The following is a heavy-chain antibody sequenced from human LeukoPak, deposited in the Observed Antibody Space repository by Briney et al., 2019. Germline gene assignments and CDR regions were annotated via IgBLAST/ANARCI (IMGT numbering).Heavy chain of an antibody. CDR3: ARARIAVAASRGYYFDY. CDR1: GFTFSSFP. Sequence: GGSLRLSCAASGFTFSSFPMYWVRQAPGKGLEWVALISNDGSNKYYADSVKGRFTISRDNIKNTLYLQMNSLRPEDTAVFYCARARIAVAASRGYYFDYWGQGTLVTVSS. CDR2: ISNDGSNK. D-gene: IGHD6-19*01. J-gene: IGHJ4*02. V-gene: IGHV3-30*04.